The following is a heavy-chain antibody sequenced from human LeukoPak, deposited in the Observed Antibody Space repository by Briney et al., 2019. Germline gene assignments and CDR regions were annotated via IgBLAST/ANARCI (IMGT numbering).Heavy chain of an antibody. V-gene: IGHV1-46*01. Sequence: ASVKVSCKTSGYTFTSCYMHWVRQAPGQGLEWMGMINPSAGGTRYAQKFQGRVTMTTDTSTSTVYMELSSLRSEDTAVYYCARGGCGDSAAPFDDWGQGTLVPASS. CDR2: INPSAGGT. CDR3: ARGGCGDSAAPFDD. J-gene: IGHJ4*02. D-gene: IGHD2-21*02. CDR1: GYTFTSCY.